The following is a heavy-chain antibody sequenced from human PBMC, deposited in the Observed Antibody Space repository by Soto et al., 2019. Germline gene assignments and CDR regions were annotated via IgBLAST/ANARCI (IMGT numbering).Heavy chain of an antibody. J-gene: IGHJ6*03. V-gene: IGHV1-8*01. CDR2: MNPNSGNT. D-gene: IGHD3-3*01. Sequence: ASVKVSCKASGYTFTSYDFNWVRQATGQGLEWLGWMNPNSGNTVYAQKFQGRVTMTRNTSTSTAYMELSSLRSEDTAVYYCASTNRNYDFWSGSGYYMDVWGKGTTVTVS. CDR1: GYTFTSYD. CDR3: ASTNRNYDFWSGSGYYMDV.